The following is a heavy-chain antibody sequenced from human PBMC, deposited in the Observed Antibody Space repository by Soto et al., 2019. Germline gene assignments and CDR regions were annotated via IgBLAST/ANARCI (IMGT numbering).Heavy chain of an antibody. CDR3: ARDSYYDILTGYSRNAFDI. D-gene: IGHD3-9*01. J-gene: IGHJ3*02. V-gene: IGHV1-2*02. CDR2: INPNSGGT. Sequence: ASVKVSCKASGYTFIGHYMHWVRQAPGQGLEWMGWINPNSGGTNYAQKFQGRVTMTRDTSIRTAYMELSGLRSDDTVVYYCARDSYYDILTGYSRNAFDIWGRGTMVTVSS. CDR1: GYTFIGHY.